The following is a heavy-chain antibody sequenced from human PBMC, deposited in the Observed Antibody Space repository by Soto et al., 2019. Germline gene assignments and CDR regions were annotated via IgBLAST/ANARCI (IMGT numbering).Heavy chain of an antibody. Sequence: GGSLGLCCAASGFTFSGHGMSWVRQAPGKGLEWVSAISGSGGSTYYADSVKGRFTISRDNSKNTLYLQMKSLRAEDTDVYYCASGIRYFDYWGQGTLVTVSS. CDR3: ASGIRYFDY. D-gene: IGHD3-10*01. CDR1: GFTFSGHG. V-gene: IGHV3-23*01. J-gene: IGHJ4*02. CDR2: ISGSGGST.